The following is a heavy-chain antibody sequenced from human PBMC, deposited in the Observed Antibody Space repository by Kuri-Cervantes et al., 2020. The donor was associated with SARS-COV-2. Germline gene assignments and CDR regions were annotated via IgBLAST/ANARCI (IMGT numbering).Heavy chain of an antibody. CDR2: IYHSGST. Sequence: SETLSLTCTVSGGSISSYYWGWIRQPPGKGLEWIGSIYHSGSTYYNPSLKSRVTISVDTSKNQFSLKLSSVTAADTAVYYCARSPGIAAAGTNWFDPWGQGTLVTVSS. J-gene: IGHJ5*02. V-gene: IGHV4-38-2*02. CDR3: ARSPGIAAAGTNWFDP. CDR1: GGSISSYY. D-gene: IGHD6-13*01.